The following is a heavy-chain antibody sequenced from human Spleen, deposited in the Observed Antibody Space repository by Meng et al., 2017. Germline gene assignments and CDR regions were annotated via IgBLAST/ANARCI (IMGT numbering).Heavy chain of an antibody. CDR3: ARPRVTMVRGVIIYFYY. CDR2: IYYSGST. CDR1: GGSISSSSYY. Sequence: SETLSLTCTVSGGSISSSSYYWGWIRQPPGKGLEWIGSIYYSGSTYYNPSLKSRVTISVDTSKNQFSLKLSSVTAADTAVYYCARPRVTMVRGVIIYFYYWGQGTLGTVSS. D-gene: IGHD3-10*01. V-gene: IGHV4-39*07. J-gene: IGHJ4*02.